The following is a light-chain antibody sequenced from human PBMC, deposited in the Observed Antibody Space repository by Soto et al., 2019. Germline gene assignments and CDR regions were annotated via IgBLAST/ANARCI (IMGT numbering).Light chain of an antibody. CDR2: EVS. J-gene: IGLJ1*01. V-gene: IGLV2-14*01. CDR3: SSYTRSTTLNYV. Sequence: QSALTQPASVSGSPGQSITISCTGTSSDVGGYNYVSWYQQHPGKAPKLMIYEVSNRPSGVSNRFSGSKSGNTASLTISGLQAEDEADYYCSSYTRSTTLNYVFGTGTKPPS. CDR1: SSDVGGYNY.